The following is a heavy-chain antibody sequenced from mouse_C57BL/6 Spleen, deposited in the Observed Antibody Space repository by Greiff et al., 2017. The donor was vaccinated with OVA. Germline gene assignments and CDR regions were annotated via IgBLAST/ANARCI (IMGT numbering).Heavy chain of an antibody. D-gene: IGHD1-1*01. J-gene: IGHJ1*03. CDR3: AREGYYYGSSHWYFDV. CDR1: GYSITSGYD. V-gene: IGHV3-1*01. CDR2: ISYSGST. Sequence: EVQRVESGPGMVKPSQSLSLTCTVTGYSITSGYDWHWIRHFPGNKLEWMGYISYSGSTNYNPSLKSRISITHDTSKNHFFLKLNSVTTEDTATYYCAREGYYYGSSHWYFDVWGTGTTVTVSS.